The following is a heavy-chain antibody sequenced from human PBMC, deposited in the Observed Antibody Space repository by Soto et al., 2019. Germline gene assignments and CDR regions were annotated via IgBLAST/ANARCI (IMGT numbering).Heavy chain of an antibody. CDR3: ARLTRINSSGWYYYYYGMDV. J-gene: IGHJ6*02. Sequence: GESVKISCXGSGYSFTSYWIGWVRQMPGKGLEWMGIIYPGDSDTRYSPSFQGQVTISADKSISTAYLQWSSLKASDTAMYYCARLTRINSSGWYYYYYGMDVWGQGTTVTVSS. CDR1: GYSFTSYW. CDR2: IYPGDSDT. V-gene: IGHV5-51*01. D-gene: IGHD6-19*01.